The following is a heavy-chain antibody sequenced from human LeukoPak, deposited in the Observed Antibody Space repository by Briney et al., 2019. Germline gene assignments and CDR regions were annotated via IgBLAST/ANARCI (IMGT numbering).Heavy chain of an antibody. V-gene: IGHV4-59*01. CDR3: AGAPARYSSSWYRFDY. Sequence: SVTLALTCTVSGGSNSSFYWSWIRQPPGKGREWIGYNYYSGRTNYNPSLKSRVTISVDNSKYQCPLKLSHVTAAGPAVHYCAGAPARYSSSWYRFDYWGQGTLVTVSS. CDR2: NYYSGRT. D-gene: IGHD6-13*01. J-gene: IGHJ4*02. CDR1: GGSNSSFY.